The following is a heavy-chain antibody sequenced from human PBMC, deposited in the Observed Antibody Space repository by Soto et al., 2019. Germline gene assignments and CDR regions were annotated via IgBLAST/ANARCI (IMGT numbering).Heavy chain of an antibody. D-gene: IGHD6-19*01. Sequence: GGSLRLSCAASGFTFSSYGMHWVRQAPGKGLEWVAVIWYDGSNKYYADSVKGRFTISRDNSKNTLYLQMNSLRAEDTAVYYCARDGDSGYSSGWPDYWGQGTLVTVSS. CDR3: ARDGDSGYSSGWPDY. CDR1: GFTFSSYG. V-gene: IGHV3-33*01. CDR2: IWYDGSNK. J-gene: IGHJ4*02.